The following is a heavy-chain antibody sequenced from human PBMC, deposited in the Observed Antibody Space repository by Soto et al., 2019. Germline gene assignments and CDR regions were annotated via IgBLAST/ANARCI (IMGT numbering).Heavy chain of an antibody. V-gene: IGHV1-3*01. CDR3: ARRYCSSTSCQYYFDF. J-gene: IGHJ4*02. CDR1: GYTFSGYA. D-gene: IGHD2-2*01. CDR2: INGGNGDT. Sequence: ASVKVSCKASGYTFSGYAIHWVRQAPGQRLEWMGWINGGNGDTKYSQKFQGRVTISRDTSASTAYMELTSLGSEDTAIYHCARRYCSSTSCQYYFDFWGQGTLVTVSS.